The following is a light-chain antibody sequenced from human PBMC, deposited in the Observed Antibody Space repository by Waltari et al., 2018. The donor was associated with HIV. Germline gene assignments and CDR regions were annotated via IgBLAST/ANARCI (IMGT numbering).Light chain of an antibody. CDR2: EVN. Sequence: QSALTQPPSASGSPGQSVPISCTGSESDIGSTNYVSWYQQPPGKAPKLMIYEVNKRPSGVPDRFSGAKSGSVASLTVSGLQADDEADYYCSSYTGRDIRVVFGGGTKLTVL. CDR1: ESDIGSTNY. J-gene: IGLJ2*01. V-gene: IGLV2-8*01. CDR3: SSYTGRDIRVV.